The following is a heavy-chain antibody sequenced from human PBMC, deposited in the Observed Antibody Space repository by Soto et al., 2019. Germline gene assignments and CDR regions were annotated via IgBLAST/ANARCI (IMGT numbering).Heavy chain of an antibody. CDR2: SYHSGSS. Sequence: PSETLSLTCTVSGVSISGSRYSWGWVRQSPGKGLEWIGYSYHSGSSYYNPSLQSRVTISVDRSKAQFYLTLTSVTAADTAVYYCARDQWGDSSGWYRGFRYYGMDVWGQGTTVTVSS. CDR1: GVSISGSRYS. J-gene: IGHJ6*02. CDR3: ARDQWGDSSGWYRGFRYYGMDV. V-gene: IGHV4-30-2*06. D-gene: IGHD6-19*01.